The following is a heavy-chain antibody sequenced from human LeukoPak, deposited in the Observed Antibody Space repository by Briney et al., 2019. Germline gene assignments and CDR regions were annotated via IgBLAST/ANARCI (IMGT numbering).Heavy chain of an antibody. Sequence: SETLSLTCAVYGGSFSGYYWSWIRQPPGKGLEWIGRIYTSGSTNYNPSLKSRVTISVDTSKNQFSLKLSSVTAADTAVYYCARGVNDNSPKRNRKRGFDYWGQGTLVTVSS. J-gene: IGHJ4*02. CDR2: IYTSGST. CDR3: ARGVNDNSPKRNRKRGFDY. V-gene: IGHV4-4*08. D-gene: IGHD4-23*01. CDR1: GGSFSGYY.